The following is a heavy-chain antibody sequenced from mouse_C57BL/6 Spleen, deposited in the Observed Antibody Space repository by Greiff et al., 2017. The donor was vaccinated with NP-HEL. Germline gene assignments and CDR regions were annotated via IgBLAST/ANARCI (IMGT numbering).Heavy chain of an antibody. D-gene: IGHD1-1*01. CDR1: GYTFTSYG. CDR2: IYPRSGNT. J-gene: IGHJ3*01. CDR3: AKEGDYGSSPAWFAY. V-gene: IGHV1-81*01. Sequence: QVQLQQSGAELARPGASVKLSCKASGYTFTSYGISWVKQRPGQGLEWIGEIYPRSGNTYYNEKFKGKATLTADKSSSTAYMELRSLTSEDSAVYFCAKEGDYGSSPAWFAYWGQGTLVTVSA.